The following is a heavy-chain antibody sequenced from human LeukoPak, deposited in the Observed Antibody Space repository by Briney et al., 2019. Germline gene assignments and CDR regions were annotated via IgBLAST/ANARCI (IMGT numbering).Heavy chain of an antibody. Sequence: SETLSLSCAVYGGSFSGYYRSWIRQPPGKGLEWIAEINHSGSNNYNPSLKSRVTISVDTSKNQFSLKLSSVTAADTAVYYCAGYYDFWQYYFDYWGQGTLVTVSS. CDR2: INHSGSN. D-gene: IGHD3-3*01. CDR1: GGSFSGYY. CDR3: AGYYDFWQYYFDY. V-gene: IGHV4-34*01. J-gene: IGHJ4*02.